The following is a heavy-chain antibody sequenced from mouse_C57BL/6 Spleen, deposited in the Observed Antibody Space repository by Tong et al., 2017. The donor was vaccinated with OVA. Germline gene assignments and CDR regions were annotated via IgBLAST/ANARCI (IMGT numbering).Heavy chain of an antibody. J-gene: IGHJ4*01. V-gene: IGHV14-2*01. CDR2: IDPEDGET. CDR1: GFNIKNTY. Sequence: EVQLQESVAELVRPGASVKLSCTASGFNIKNTYMHWVKQRPEQGLEWIGRIDPEDGETKYAPKFQGKATITADTSSNTAYMQLSSLTSEDSAVYFCARYGYDGKGYYAMDYWGQGTSVTVSS. D-gene: IGHD2-2*01. CDR3: ARYGYDGKGYYAMDY.